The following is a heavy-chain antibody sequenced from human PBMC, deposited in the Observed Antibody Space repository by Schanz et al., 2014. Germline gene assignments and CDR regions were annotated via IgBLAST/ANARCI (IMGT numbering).Heavy chain of an antibody. J-gene: IGHJ6*02. CDR3: ARAQGVIRLYYGVDV. CDR1: GFNFYTSA. Sequence: EVQLLESGGGLVQPGGSLRLSCVASGFNFYTSAMTWVRQAPGKGLEWVSTIYSSGSTYYADSVRGRFTISRDNSMNTVYLQMNSLRSDDAAVYYCARAQGVIRLYYGVDVWGQGTTVTDSS. V-gene: IGHV3-23*05. D-gene: IGHD3-10*01. CDR2: IYSSGST.